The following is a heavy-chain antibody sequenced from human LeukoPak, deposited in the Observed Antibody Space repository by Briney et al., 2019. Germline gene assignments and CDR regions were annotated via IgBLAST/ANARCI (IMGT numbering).Heavy chain of an antibody. CDR2: IKQDGSQK. V-gene: IGHV3-7*01. CDR3: ARSGSGSYSISFEY. CDR1: GFTFSSYW. J-gene: IGHJ4*02. D-gene: IGHD3-10*01. Sequence: PGRSLRLSCAASGFTFSSYWMSWVRQAPGKGLEWVANIKQDGSQKYYVDSVKGRFTISRDNAKNSLDLQMNSLRAEDTAVYYCARSGSGSYSISFEYWGQGTLVTVSS.